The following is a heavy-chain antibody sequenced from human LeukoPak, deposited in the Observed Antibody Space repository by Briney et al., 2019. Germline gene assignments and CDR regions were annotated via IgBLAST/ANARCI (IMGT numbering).Heavy chain of an antibody. CDR2: ISPSGST. D-gene: IGHD6-13*01. J-gene: IGHJ4*02. CDR3: ALPPLGAAGTWSGLFDY. Sequence: PSETLSLTCAVSSYSISSGYYWGWIRQPPGKGLEWIGSISPSGSTFYNPSLKSRVTISVDTSKNQFSLKLRSVTAADTAVYYCALPPLGAAGTWSGLFDYWGQGTLVTVSS. CDR1: SYSISSGYY. V-gene: IGHV4-38-2*01.